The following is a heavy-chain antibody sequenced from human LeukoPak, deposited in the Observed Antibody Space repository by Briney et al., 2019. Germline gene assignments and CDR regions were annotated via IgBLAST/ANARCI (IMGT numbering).Heavy chain of an antibody. V-gene: IGHV3-21*01. CDR2: ISSSSSYI. CDR3: ARDVRYCSSTSCPLEG. CDR1: GFTFSSYS. Sequence: TAGSLRLSCAASGFTFSSYSMNWVRQAPGKGLEWVSSISSSSSYIYYADSVKGRFTISRDNAKNSLYLQMSSLRAEDTAVYYCARDVRYCSSTSCPLEGWGQGTLVTVSS. D-gene: IGHD2-2*01. J-gene: IGHJ4*02.